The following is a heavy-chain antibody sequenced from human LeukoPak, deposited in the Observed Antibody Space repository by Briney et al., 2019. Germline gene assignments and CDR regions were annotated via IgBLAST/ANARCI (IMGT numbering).Heavy chain of an antibody. CDR2: INPSGGST. D-gene: IGHD4-23*01. CDR1: GDTFTSYY. Sequence: ASEKVSCKASGDTFTSYYMHWVRQAPGQGLEWMGIINPSGGSTSYAQKFQGRVTMTRDTSTSTVYMELSSPRSEDTAVYYCARAVYGDKGGGASDICGQGTMVTVSS. V-gene: IGHV1-46*01. CDR3: ARAVYGDKGGGASDI. J-gene: IGHJ3*02.